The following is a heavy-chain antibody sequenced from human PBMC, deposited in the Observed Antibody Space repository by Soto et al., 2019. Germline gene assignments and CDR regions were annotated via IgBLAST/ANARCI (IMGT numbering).Heavy chain of an antibody. Sequence: QVQLVQSGAEVKKPGSSVKVSCKASGGTFSNDIITWMRQAPGQELEWMGRIIPLLDITNYAQKFQGRVTITADKSTSTAYMELNSLRSEDTAVYYCVRDSPIGSTYSGYDGIDYWGQGTLVTVSS. CDR2: IIPLLDIT. J-gene: IGHJ4*02. CDR1: GGTFSNDI. D-gene: IGHD5-12*01. V-gene: IGHV1-69*08. CDR3: VRDSPIGSTYSGYDGIDY.